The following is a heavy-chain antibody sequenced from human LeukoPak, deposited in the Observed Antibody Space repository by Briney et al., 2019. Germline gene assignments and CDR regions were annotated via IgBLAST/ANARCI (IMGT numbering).Heavy chain of an antibody. V-gene: IGHV4-34*01. J-gene: IGHJ6*03. CDR1: GGSFSGYY. Sequence: SETLSLTCAVYGGSFSGYYWSWIRQPPGKGLEWIGEISHSGSTNYNPSLKSRVTISVDTSKNQFSLKLSSVTAADTAVYYCARLGDIVVVLAALDGQTYYMDVWGKGTTVTVSS. D-gene: IGHD2-2*01. CDR2: ISHSGST. CDR3: ARLGDIVVVLAALDGQTYYMDV.